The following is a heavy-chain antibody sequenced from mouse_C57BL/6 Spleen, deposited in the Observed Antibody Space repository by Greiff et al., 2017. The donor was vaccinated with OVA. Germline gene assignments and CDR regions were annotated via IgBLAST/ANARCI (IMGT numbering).Heavy chain of an antibody. V-gene: IGHV1-82*01. Sequence: QVQLQQSGPELVKPGASVKISCKASGYAFSSSWMNWVKQRPGKGLEWIGRLYPGDGDTNYNGKFKGKATLTADKSSSTAYMQLSSLTSEDSAVYFCARGDGYYAMDYWGKGTSVTVSS. CDR3: ARGDGYYAMDY. J-gene: IGHJ4*01. CDR2: LYPGDGDT. CDR1: GYAFSSSW. D-gene: IGHD2-3*01.